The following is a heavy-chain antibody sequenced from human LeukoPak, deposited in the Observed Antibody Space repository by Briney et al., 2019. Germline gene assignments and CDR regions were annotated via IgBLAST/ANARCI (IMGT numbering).Heavy chain of an antibody. J-gene: IGHJ6*03. Sequence: SETLSLTCAVYGGSFSGYYWSWIRQPPGQGLELIGEINHSGSTNYNPSLTSRVTISVDTSKNQFSLKLSSVTAADTAVYYCSRAHCYYYYMDVWGKGTTVTVSS. V-gene: IGHV4-34*01. CDR1: GGSFSGYY. CDR3: SRAHCYYYYMDV. CDR2: INHSGST.